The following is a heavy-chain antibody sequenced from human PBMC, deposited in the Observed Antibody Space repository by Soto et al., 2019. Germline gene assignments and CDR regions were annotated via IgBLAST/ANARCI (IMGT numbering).Heavy chain of an antibody. CDR3: AKRPLSWYLGLDY. CDR2: INGDGCGNGGST. D-gene: IGHD6-13*01. Sequence: EVQLLESGGGLVQPGGSLRLSCAASGFTFSNYAMTWVRQAPGKGLEGVSAINGDGCGNGGSTYYAASVKGRFTISTANSMNTLYLHMNNLRVEDTAVYYCAKRPLSWYLGLDYWGQGALVTVSS. J-gene: IGHJ4*02. CDR1: GFTFSNYA. V-gene: IGHV3-23*01.